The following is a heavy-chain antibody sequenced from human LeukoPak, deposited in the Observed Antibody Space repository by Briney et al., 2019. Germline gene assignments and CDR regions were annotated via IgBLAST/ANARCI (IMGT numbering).Heavy chain of an antibody. CDR1: GFTFSSFG. CDR3: AGGPGVYYYGMDV. V-gene: IGHV3-23*01. Sequence: GGSLRLSCAASGFTFSSFGLSWVRQAPGKGLEWVSAISGSGGSTYYADSVKGRFTISRDNSKNTLYLQMNSLRAEDTALYYCAGGPGVYYYGMDVWGQGTLVTVSS. J-gene: IGHJ6*02. CDR2: ISGSGGST.